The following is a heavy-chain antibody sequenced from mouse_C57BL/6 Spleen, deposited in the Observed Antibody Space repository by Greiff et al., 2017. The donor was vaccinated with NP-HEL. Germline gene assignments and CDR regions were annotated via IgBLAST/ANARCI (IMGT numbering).Heavy chain of an antibody. D-gene: IGHD1-1*01. CDR2: ISSGSSTI. CDR3: ANVLRSYYYAMDY. J-gene: IGHJ4*01. Sequence: DVQLVESGGGLVKPGGSLKLSCAASGFTFSDYGMHWVRQAPEKGLEWVAYISSGSSTIYYADTVKGRFTISRDNAKNTLFLQMTSLRSEDTAMYYCANVLRSYYYAMDYWGQGTSVTVSS. CDR1: GFTFSDYG. V-gene: IGHV5-17*01.